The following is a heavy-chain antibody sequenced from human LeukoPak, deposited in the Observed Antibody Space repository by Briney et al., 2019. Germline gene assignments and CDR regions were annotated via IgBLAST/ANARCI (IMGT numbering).Heavy chain of an antibody. J-gene: IGHJ4*02. D-gene: IGHD3-10*01. CDR3: ARSRNYYGSGDY. Sequence: SDTLSLTCTVSGYSISSSNWWSWLRQPPGKALEWIGYIYYTGSAYYNPSLGGRVTLSVDTSKNQFSVKLSSVTAADTAVYYCARSRNYYGSGDYWGQGTLVTVSS. V-gene: IGHV4-28*01. CDR2: IYYTGSA. CDR1: GYSISSSNW.